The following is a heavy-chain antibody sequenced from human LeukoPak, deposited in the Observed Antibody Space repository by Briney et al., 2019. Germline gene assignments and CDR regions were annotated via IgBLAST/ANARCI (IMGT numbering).Heavy chain of an antibody. D-gene: IGHD2-2*01. CDR1: GFTFDDYA. CDR3: AKDRSSTSLGAFDI. Sequence: GGSLRLSCAASGFTFDDYAIHWVRQAPGKGLEWVSGISWNSGSIGYADSVKGRFTISRDNAKNSLYLQMNSLRAEDMALYYCAKDRSSTSLGAFDIWGPGTMVTVSS. CDR2: ISWNSGSI. V-gene: IGHV3-9*03. J-gene: IGHJ3*02.